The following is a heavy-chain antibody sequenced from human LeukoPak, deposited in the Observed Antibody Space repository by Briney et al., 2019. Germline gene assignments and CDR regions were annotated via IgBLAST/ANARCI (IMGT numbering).Heavy chain of an antibody. CDR2: ISRSGTHI. CDR3: ARSSSRYCSGGSCYSGVLGYFDY. V-gene: IGHV3-21*01. D-gene: IGHD2-15*01. Sequence: PGGSLRLSCAASGFTFSSYSMNWVRQAPGKGLEWVSSISRSGTHIYYADSLKGRFTISRDNAKNSLYLQMNSLRAEDTAVYYCARSSSRYCSGGSCYSGVLGYFDYWGQGTLVTVSS. CDR1: GFTFSSYS. J-gene: IGHJ4*02.